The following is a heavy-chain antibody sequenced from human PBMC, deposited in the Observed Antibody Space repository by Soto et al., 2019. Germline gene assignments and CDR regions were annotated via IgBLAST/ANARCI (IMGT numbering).Heavy chain of an antibody. CDR3: AKDIIWFGELLGACAFDI. J-gene: IGHJ3*02. D-gene: IGHD3-10*01. CDR2: ISWNSGSI. Sequence: VQLVESGGGLVQPGRSLRLSCAASGFTFDDYAMHWVRQAPGKGLEWVSGISWNSGSIGYADSVKGRFTISRDNAKNSLYLQMNSLRAEDTALYYCAKDIIWFGELLGACAFDIWGQGTMVTVSS. V-gene: IGHV3-9*01. CDR1: GFTFDDYA.